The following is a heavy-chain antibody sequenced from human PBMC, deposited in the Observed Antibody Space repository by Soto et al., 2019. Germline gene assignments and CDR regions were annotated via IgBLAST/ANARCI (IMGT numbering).Heavy chain of an antibody. CDR1: GCSISSGDYY. D-gene: IGHD2-15*01. J-gene: IGHJ6*02. CDR3: ARLAADGYSYYYGMDV. CDR2: IYYSGST. Sequence: SETLSLTCTVSGCSISSGDYYWTWIRQHPGKGLEWIGYIYYSGSTYYNPSLKSRVTISVDTSKNQFSLKLSSVTAADTAVYYCARLAADGYSYYYGMDVWGQGTTVTVSS. V-gene: IGHV4-31*02.